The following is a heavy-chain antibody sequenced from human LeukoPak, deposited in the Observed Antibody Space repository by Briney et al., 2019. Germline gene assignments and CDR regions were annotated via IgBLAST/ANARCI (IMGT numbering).Heavy chain of an antibody. CDR3: ARGRGQQLVRIYYGMDV. J-gene: IGHJ6*02. D-gene: IGHD6-13*01. Sequence: ASVKVSCTASGYTFTSYGISWVRQAPGQGLEWMGWISACNGNTNYAQKLQGRVTMTTDTSTSTAYMELRSLRSDDTAVYYCARGRGQQLVRIYYGMDVWGQGTTVTVSS. CDR1: GYTFTSYG. CDR2: ISACNGNT. V-gene: IGHV1-18*01.